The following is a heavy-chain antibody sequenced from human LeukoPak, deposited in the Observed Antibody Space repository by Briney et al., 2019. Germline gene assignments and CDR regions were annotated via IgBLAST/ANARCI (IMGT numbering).Heavy chain of an antibody. Sequence: PGGSLRVSCAASGFAFDDFAMHWVRQAPGKGLEWVSGITWNSRTTGYADSVKGRFTISRDNAKNSLYLQMNSLRAEDTAVYYCAKDHGAAAGPNWYFDLWGRGTLVTVSS. CDR2: ITWNSRTT. D-gene: IGHD6-13*01. J-gene: IGHJ2*01. CDR1: GFAFDDFA. V-gene: IGHV3-9*01. CDR3: AKDHGAAAGPNWYFDL.